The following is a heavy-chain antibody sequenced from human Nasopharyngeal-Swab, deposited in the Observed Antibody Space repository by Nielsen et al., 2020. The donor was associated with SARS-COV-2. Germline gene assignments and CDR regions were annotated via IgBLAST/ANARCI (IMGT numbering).Heavy chain of an antibody. V-gene: IGHV1-46*01. CDR3: ARDDSAYYYGSGSPRRRYYYYGMDV. CDR2: INPSGGST. D-gene: IGHD3-10*01. J-gene: IGHJ6*02. CDR1: GYTFTSYY. Sequence: ASVKVSCKASGYTFTSYYMHWVRQAPGQGLEWMGIINPSGGSTSYAQKFQGRVTMTRDTSTSTVYMELSSLRSEDTAVYYCARDDSAYYYGSGSPRRRYYYYGMDVWGQGTTVTVSS.